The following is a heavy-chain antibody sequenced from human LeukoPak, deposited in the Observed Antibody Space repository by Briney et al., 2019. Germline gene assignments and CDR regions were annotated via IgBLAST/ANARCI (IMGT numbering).Heavy chain of an antibody. J-gene: IGHJ4*02. Sequence: SETLSLTCTVSGGSISTRGYFWGWIRQPPGKGLEWIGEINHSGSTNYNPSLKSRVTISVDTSKNQFSLKLSSVTAADTAVYYCARGRGSRDYGSGSYYNQRLTKTIFDYWGQGTLVTVSS. D-gene: IGHD3-10*01. CDR1: GGSISTRGYF. CDR3: ARGRGSRDYGSGSYYNQRLTKTIFDY. CDR2: INHSGST. V-gene: IGHV4-39*07.